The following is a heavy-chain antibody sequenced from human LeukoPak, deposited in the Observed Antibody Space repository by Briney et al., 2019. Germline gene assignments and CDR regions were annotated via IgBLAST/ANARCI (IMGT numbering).Heavy chain of an antibody. Sequence: SETPSLTCNVSGGSISSGDYYWNWIRQPPGKGLEWIGYIYYSGSTYYNPSLKSRLTISVDTSKSQFSLELSSVTAADTAVYYCARAVYSSGWHPFDYWGQGTLVTVSS. D-gene: IGHD6-19*01. CDR3: ARAVYSSGWHPFDY. CDR1: GGSISSGDYY. V-gene: IGHV4-30-4*01. J-gene: IGHJ4*02. CDR2: IYYSGST.